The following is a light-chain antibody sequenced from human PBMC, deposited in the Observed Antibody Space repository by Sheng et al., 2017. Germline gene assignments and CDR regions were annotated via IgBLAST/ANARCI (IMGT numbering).Light chain of an antibody. CDR1: QSLVHSDGNTY. CDR2: KVT. J-gene: IGKJ1*01. Sequence: DVVMTQSPLSLPVTLGQPASISCRSSQSLVHSDGNTYLNWFQQRPGQSPRRLIYKVTNRDSGVPDRFSGSGSGTDFTLKISRVEAEDVGLYYCMQGTHWPGTFGQGTKVEIK. CDR3: MQGTHWPGT. V-gene: IGKV2-30*02.